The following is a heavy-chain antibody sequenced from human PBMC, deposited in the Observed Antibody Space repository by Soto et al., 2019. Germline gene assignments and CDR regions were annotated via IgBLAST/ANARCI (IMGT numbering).Heavy chain of an antibody. CDR1: GFTFSSYS. D-gene: IGHD3-16*02. CDR2: ISSSSSTI. CDR3: ARGTYDYVWGSYRYSYVGE. V-gene: IGHV3-48*02. J-gene: IGHJ4*02. Sequence: GGSLRLSCAASGFTFSSYSMNWVRQAPGKGLEWVSYISSSSSTIYYADSVKGRFTISRDNAKNSLYLQMNSLRDEDTAVYYCARGTYDYVWGSYRYSYVGEWGQGTLVTVSS.